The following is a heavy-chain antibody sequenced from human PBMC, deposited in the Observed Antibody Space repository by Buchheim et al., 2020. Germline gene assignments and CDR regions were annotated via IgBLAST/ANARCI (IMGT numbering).Heavy chain of an antibody. V-gene: IGHV3-7*01. Sequence: EVQLVESGGGLVQPGGSLRLSCAASGFTFSSYWMSWVRQAPGKGLEWVANIKQDGSEKYYVDSVKSRFTISRDNAKNSLYLQMNSLRAEDTAVYYCARAKNYYYDSSGYYYDYYYYMDVWGKGTT. CDR3: ARAKNYYYDSSGYYYDYYYYMDV. D-gene: IGHD3-22*01. CDR2: IKQDGSEK. CDR1: GFTFSSYW. J-gene: IGHJ6*03.